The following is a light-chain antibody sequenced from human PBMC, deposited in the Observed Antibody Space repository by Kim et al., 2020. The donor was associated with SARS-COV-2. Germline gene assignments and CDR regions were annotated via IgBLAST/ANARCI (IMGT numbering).Light chain of an antibody. CDR2: AAS. V-gene: IGKV1-39*01. CDR1: QSISKY. Sequence: DIQMTQSPSSLSASVGDRVTIACRASQSISKYLNWYQQKPGKAPKLLIYAASSLQSGVPSRFSGSGSGTHFTLTISSLQPEDFATYDCQQSHTAPLLTFGGGTKVDIK. CDR3: QQSHTAPLLT. J-gene: IGKJ4*01.